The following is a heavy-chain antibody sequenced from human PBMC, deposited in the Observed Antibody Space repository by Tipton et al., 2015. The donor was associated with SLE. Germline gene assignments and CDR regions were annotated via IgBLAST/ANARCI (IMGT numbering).Heavy chain of an antibody. V-gene: IGHV1-69*06. J-gene: IGHJ6*03. Sequence: QLVQSGPEVKKPGSSVRVSCKTSGGTFTNYAFNWVRQAPGQGLEWVGKIVPLFGTTDYAPNFQGRVTFTADKSTKTAYMEVSSLTSAASAVHYCSAASSPRDYYMDVWGKGTAVSVSS. CDR3: SAASSPRDYYMDV. CDR2: IVPLFGTT. CDR1: GGTFTNYA. D-gene: IGHD2-2*01.